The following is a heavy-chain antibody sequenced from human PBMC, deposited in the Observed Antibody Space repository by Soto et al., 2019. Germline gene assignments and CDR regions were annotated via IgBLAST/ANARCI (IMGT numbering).Heavy chain of an antibody. CDR3: ARGILHDYGGPNWFDP. D-gene: IGHD4-17*01. CDR2: IIPIFGTA. J-gene: IGHJ5*02. V-gene: IGHV1-69*13. CDR1: GGTFSSYA. Sequence: SVKVSCKASGGTFSSYAISWVRQAPGQGLEWMGGIIPIFGTANYAQKFQGRVTITADESTSTAYMELSSLRSEDTAVYYCARGILHDYGGPNWFDPWGQGTLGTAPQ.